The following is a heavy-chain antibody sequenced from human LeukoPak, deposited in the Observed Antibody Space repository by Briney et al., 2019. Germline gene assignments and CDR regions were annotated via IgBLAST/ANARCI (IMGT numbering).Heavy chain of an antibody. CDR3: ARGGVYSQGFDY. CDR1: GFTFSSYS. D-gene: IGHD5/OR15-5a*01. J-gene: IGHJ4*02. Sequence: GGSLRHSCAASGFTFSSYSMNWVRQAPGKGLEWVSSISSSSSYIYYADSVKGRFTISRDNAKNSLYLQMNSLRAEDTAVYYCARGGVYSQGFDYWGQGTLVTVSS. V-gene: IGHV3-21*01. CDR2: ISSSSSYI.